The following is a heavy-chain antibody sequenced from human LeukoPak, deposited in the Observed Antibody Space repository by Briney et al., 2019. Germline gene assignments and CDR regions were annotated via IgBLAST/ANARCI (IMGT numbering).Heavy chain of an antibody. J-gene: IGHJ4*02. V-gene: IGHV5-51*01. D-gene: IGHD6-19*01. CDR2: IYPGDSDT. Sequence: GESLQISFKGSGYSFTNYWIAWVRPMPGKGLEWMGIIYPGDSDTRYSPSFQGQVTISADKSFSTAYLQWSSLKASDSAMYYCARQDGSAWYYFDYWAQGTLVTVSS. CDR1: GYSFTNYW. CDR3: ARQDGSAWYYFDY.